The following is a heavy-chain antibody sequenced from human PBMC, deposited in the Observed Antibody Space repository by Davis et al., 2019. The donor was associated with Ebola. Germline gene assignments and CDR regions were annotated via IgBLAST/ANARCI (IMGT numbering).Heavy chain of an antibody. J-gene: IGHJ4*02. Sequence: PSETLSLTCTVSGGSISSYYWSWIRQPPGKGLEWIGYIYYSGSTNYNPSLKSRVTISVDTSKNQFSLKLSSVTAADTAVYYCASLFGVVGAGDGYWGQGTLVTVSS. CDR3: ASLFGVVGAGDGY. CDR2: IYYSGST. D-gene: IGHD1-26*01. V-gene: IGHV4-59*12. CDR1: GGSISSYY.